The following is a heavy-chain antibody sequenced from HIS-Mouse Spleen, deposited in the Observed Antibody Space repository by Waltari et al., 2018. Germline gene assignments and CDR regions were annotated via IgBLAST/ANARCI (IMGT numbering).Heavy chain of an antibody. D-gene: IGHD1-1*01. V-gene: IGHV3-30*18. CDR3: AKETDPWYFDL. CDR1: GFTFSSYG. CDR2: ISYDGSNT. J-gene: IGHJ2*01. Sequence: QVQLVESGGGVVQPGRSLRLSCAASGFTFSSYGMHWVRQAPGKGLGWVAVISYDGSNTYYADTVEGRFTISRDNSKNTLYLQMNSLRAEDTAVYYCAKETDPWYFDLWGRGTLVTVSS.